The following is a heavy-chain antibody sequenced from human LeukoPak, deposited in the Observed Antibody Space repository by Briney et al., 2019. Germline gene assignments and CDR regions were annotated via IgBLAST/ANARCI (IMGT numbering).Heavy chain of an antibody. V-gene: IGHV3-7*01. Sequence: PGGSLRLSCAAFGFTFSTHWMRWVRQAPGKGLEWVASIKEEGSEKSYVDSVKGRFTISRDNAKNTLYLQMNSLRAEDTAVYYCAREGYYDSSGYSIRFSYWGQGTLVTVSS. J-gene: IGHJ4*02. CDR2: IKEEGSEK. D-gene: IGHD3-22*01. CDR1: GFTFSTHW. CDR3: AREGYYDSSGYSIRFSY.